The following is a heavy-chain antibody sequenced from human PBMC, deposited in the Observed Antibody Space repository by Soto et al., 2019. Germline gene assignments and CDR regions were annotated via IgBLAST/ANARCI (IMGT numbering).Heavy chain of an antibody. CDR3: ARETGGYDYFDY. Sequence: QVQLVESGGGVVQPGRSLRLSCAASGFTFSSYAMHWVRQAPGKGLEWVAVISYEGSNKYYADSVKGRFTISRDNSKNTLYLQMNSLRAEDTAVYYCARETGGYDYFDYWGQGTLVTVSS. CDR1: GFTFSSYA. CDR2: ISYEGSNK. D-gene: IGHD5-12*01. J-gene: IGHJ4*02. V-gene: IGHV3-30-3*01.